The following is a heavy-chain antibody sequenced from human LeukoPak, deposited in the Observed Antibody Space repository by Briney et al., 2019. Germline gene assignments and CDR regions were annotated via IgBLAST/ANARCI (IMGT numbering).Heavy chain of an antibody. CDR2: IYNDGRT. V-gene: IGHV3-53*01. CDR3: ARGLFLSGYLDAFDI. D-gene: IGHD3-22*01. Sequence: AGESLRLSCAASGFTVNNKYMTWVRQAPGKGLEWVSLIYNDGRTYYADSVKGRCTISRDNLKNVLYLQMNSLKVEDTALYYCARGLFLSGYLDAFDIWGQGTVVTVSS. J-gene: IGHJ3*02. CDR1: GFTVNNKY.